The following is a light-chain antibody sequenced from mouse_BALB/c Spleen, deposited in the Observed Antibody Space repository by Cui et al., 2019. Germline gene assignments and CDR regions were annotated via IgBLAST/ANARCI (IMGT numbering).Light chain of an antibody. CDR1: NSLLHSSGNTY. V-gene: IGKV2-137*01. CDR2: RMS. Sequence: DIATTEAAPSAPVTPGESVSISCRPRNSLLHSSGNTYLYWVLKGPGRSPQILIYRMSKLASGVPDRFSGSGSGTAFTLRISRVEAEDVGVYYCMQHLEYPTFGGGTKLEIK. CDR3: MQHLEYPT. J-gene: IGKJ2*01.